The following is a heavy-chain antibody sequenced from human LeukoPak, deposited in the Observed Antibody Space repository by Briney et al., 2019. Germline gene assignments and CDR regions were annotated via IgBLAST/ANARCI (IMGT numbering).Heavy chain of an antibody. CDR3: ARALDGYREGLFDY. V-gene: IGHV4-4*07. CDR2: IYTSGST. J-gene: IGHJ4*02. Sequence: PSETLSLTCTVSGGSVSSYYWSWLRQPAGKGLEWIGRIYTSGSTNYNPSLKSRVTMSVDTSKNQFSLKLSSVTAADTAVYYCARALDGYREGLFDYWGQGTLVTVSS. D-gene: IGHD5-12*01. CDR1: GGSVSSYY.